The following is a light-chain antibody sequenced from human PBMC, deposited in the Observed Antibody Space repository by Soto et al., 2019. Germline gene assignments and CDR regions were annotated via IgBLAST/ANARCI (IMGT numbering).Light chain of an antibody. CDR2: AAS. Sequence: DIQMTQSPSTLSASVGDRVTITSRASQSVSSWLARFQQKPGKAPKLLIYAASRRHSGVPARFSGSGSGTDFTLTISRLEPEDFATYYCQQDDGYPRAFGQGTKVDIK. CDR1: QSVSSW. J-gene: IGKJ1*01. V-gene: IGKV1-5*01. CDR3: QQDDGYPRA.